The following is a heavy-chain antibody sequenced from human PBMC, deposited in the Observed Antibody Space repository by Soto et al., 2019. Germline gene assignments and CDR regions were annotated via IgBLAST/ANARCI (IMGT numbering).Heavy chain of an antibody. D-gene: IGHD6-13*01. CDR3: AKDRSSSWSFDY. V-gene: IGHV3-66*01. J-gene: IGHJ4*02. Sequence: GGSLRLSCAGSGFTVSISYMTWVRQVPGKGLEWVSIIYRDGTTYYADSVKGRFIISRDSSKNTLYLQMNSLRAEDTAVYYCAKDRSSSWSFDYWGQGTLVTVSS. CDR1: GFTVSISY. CDR2: IYRDGTT.